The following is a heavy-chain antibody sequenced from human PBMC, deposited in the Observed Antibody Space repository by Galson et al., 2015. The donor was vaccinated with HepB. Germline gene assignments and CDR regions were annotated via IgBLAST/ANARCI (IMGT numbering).Heavy chain of an antibody. CDR3: AGGPPRERDIWSRHYTRPDF. CDR2: IWYDGDPK. CDR1: GFTFSNYG. Sequence: SLRLSCAASGFTFSNYGMHWVRQAPGKGLEWVAVIWYDGDPKCYADSVKGRFTVSRDTSKSTLYLQVNSLRVGDTAVYYCAGGPPRERDIWSRHYTRPDFWGQGTLVTVSS. V-gene: IGHV3-33*01. J-gene: IGHJ4*02. D-gene: IGHD3-3*01.